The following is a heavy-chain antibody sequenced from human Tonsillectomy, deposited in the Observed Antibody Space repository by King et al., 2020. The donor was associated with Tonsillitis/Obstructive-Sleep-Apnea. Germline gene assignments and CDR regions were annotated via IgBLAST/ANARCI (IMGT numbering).Heavy chain of an antibody. CDR2: ISVSISYI. CDR3: ARDSEDAFYI. J-gene: IGHJ3*02. Sequence: DVQLVESGGGLVKPGGSLRLSCAASGFIFSSYSMNWVRQAPGKVLEWFSSISVSISYIYYADSVKGLFTISRDNAKNSLYLQMNSLRDEDTDVYYCARDSEDAFYIWGQGTMVTVSS. V-gene: IGHV3-21*01. CDR1: GFIFSSYS.